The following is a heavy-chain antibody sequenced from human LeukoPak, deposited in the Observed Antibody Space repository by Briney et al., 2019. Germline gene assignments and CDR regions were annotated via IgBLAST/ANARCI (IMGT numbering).Heavy chain of an antibody. CDR3: AREDPRAALNDY. D-gene: IGHD6-13*01. J-gene: IGHJ4*02. Sequence: ASVKVSCKASGYTFTSYYMHWVRQAPGQGPEWMGVISPSGGSTTYAQKFQGRVTLTRDMSTSTDYLELSSLRSEDTAVYYCAREDPRAALNDYWGQGSLVTVSS. CDR2: ISPSGGST. V-gene: IGHV1-46*01. CDR1: GYTFTSYY.